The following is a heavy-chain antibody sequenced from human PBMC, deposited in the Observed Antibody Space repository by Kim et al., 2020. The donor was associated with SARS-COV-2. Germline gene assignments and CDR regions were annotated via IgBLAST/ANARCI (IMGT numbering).Heavy chain of an antibody. CDR1: GFTFSSYS. V-gene: IGHV3-48*02. J-gene: IGHJ6*02. Sequence: GGSLRLSCAASGFTFSSYSMNWVRQAPGKGLEWVSYISSSSSTIYYADSVKGRFTISRDNAKNSLYLQMNSLRDEDTAVYYCARLIHRSYPPSYYYYGMDVWGQGTTVTVSS. CDR3: ARLIHRSYPPSYYYYGMDV. CDR2: ISSSSSTI. D-gene: IGHD3-10*01.